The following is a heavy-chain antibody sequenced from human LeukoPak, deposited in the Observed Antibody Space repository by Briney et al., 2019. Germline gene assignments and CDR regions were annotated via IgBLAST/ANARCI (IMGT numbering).Heavy chain of an antibody. J-gene: IGHJ4*02. CDR1: GGTFSSYA. V-gene: IGHV1-46*01. D-gene: IGHD3-10*01. CDR3: ARAPRYRGGDYFDY. CDR2: INPSGGST. Sequence: ASVKVSCTASGGTFSSYAISWVRQAPGQGLEWMGIINPSGGSTSYAQKFQGRVAMTRDTSTSTVYMELSSLRSEDTAVYNCARAPRYRGGDYFDYWGQGTLVTVSS.